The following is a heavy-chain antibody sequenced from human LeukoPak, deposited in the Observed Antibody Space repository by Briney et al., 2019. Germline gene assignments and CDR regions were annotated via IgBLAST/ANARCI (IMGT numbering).Heavy chain of an antibody. J-gene: IGHJ4*02. CDR1: GFTVSRSY. D-gene: IGHD3-16*01. Sequence: GESLRLSCAASGFTVSRSYMSWVRQVPGKGLEWVSVIYSDGTISYADSVKGRFTISRDNSENTLYLQMNSLRVEDTAVYYCAREVGGGASGRWGQGTLVTVSS. V-gene: IGHV3-66*01. CDR2: IYSDGTI. CDR3: AREVGGGASGR.